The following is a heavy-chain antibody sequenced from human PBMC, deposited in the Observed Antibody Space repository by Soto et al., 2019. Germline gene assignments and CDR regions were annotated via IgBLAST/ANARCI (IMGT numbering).Heavy chain of an antibody. D-gene: IGHD3-3*01. J-gene: IGHJ5*02. CDR2: IYYSGST. Sequence: QVQLQESGPGLVKPSETLSLTCTVSGGSISSYYWSWIRQPPGKGLEWIGYIYYSGSTNYNPSLKSRVTISVDTSKNPFSLKLSSVTAADTAVYYCARVEYYDFCSGYQSEGWFDPWGQGTLVTVSS. V-gene: IGHV4-59*01. CDR1: GGSISSYY. CDR3: ARVEYYDFCSGYQSEGWFDP.